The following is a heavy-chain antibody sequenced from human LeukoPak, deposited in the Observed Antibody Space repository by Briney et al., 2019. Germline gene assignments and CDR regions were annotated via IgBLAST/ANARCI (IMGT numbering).Heavy chain of an antibody. Sequence: GESLKISCKGSGYSFTNYWITWVRQMPGKGLEWMGRIDPSDSYANYNPSFQGHVTISADKSISTAYLQWSSLKASDTAMYYCVRDVGSYTFDIWGQGTMVTVSS. V-gene: IGHV5-10-1*01. CDR1: GYSFTNYW. J-gene: IGHJ3*02. CDR2: IDPSDSYA. CDR3: VRDVGSYTFDI. D-gene: IGHD3-10*01.